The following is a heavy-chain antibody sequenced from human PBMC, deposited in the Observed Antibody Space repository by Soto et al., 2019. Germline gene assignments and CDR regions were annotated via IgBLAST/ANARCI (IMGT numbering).Heavy chain of an antibody. Sequence: SETLSLTCAVSGGSISSGGYSWSWIRQPPGKGLEWIGYIYHSGSTYYNPSLKSRVTISVDRSKNQFSLKLSSVTAADTAVYYCARANDYLTTFDYWGQGTLVTVPS. J-gene: IGHJ4*02. CDR3: ARANDYLTTFDY. CDR2: IYHSGST. CDR1: GGSISSGGYS. D-gene: IGHD4-17*01. V-gene: IGHV4-30-2*01.